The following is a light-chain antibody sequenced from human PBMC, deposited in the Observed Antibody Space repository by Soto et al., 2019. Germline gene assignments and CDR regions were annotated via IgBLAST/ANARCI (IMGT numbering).Light chain of an antibody. CDR1: SSDVGSYTL. CDR2: EDN. Sequence: QSVLTQPASVSGSPGQSITISCTGTSSDVGSYTLVSWYQVHPGKAPKLLTYEDNERPSGVSNRFSGSKSGNTASLTISGLQAEYEADYYCCSFAGSSTPYVFGTGTKVTVL. CDR3: CSFAGSSTPYV. J-gene: IGLJ1*01. V-gene: IGLV2-23*01.